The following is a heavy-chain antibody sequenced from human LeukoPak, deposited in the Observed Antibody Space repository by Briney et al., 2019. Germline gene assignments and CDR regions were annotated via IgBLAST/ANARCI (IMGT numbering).Heavy chain of an antibody. Sequence: SQTLSLTCTVSGGSISSGDYYWSWIRQPPGKGLEWIAYIYHNGVTVYNPSLKSRLTVSLDTSMSQFSLKMTSVTAADTAVYYCARHANDYGSGSYPFDYWGQGTLVTVSS. J-gene: IGHJ4*02. V-gene: IGHV4-61*08. CDR2: IYHNGVT. D-gene: IGHD3-10*01. CDR3: ARHANDYGSGSYPFDY. CDR1: GGSISSGDYY.